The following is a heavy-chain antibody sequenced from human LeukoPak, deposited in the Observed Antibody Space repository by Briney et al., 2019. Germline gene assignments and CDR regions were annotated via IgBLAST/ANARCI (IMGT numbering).Heavy chain of an antibody. CDR2: IDHSGST. J-gene: IGHJ4*02. CDR1: GGSFSGYY. CDR3: AMSSGWYPRY. Sequence: SETLSPTCAVYGGSFSGYYWSWIRQPPGKGLEWIGEIDHSGSTNYNPSLKSRVTISVDTSKNQFSLKLSSVTAADTAVYYCAMSSGWYPRYWGQGTLVTVSS. V-gene: IGHV4-34*01. D-gene: IGHD6-19*01.